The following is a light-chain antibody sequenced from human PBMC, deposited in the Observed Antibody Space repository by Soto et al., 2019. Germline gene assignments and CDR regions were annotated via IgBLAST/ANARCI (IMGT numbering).Light chain of an antibody. J-gene: IGLJ1*01. V-gene: IGLV2-11*01. CDR3: CSYAGSYTWV. CDR2: DVS. Sequence: QSALTQPRSVSGSPGQSVTISCTGTSSDVGGYNFVSWYQQHPGKAPKLMIYDVSKQPSGVPERFSGSKSGNTASLTISGLQAEDEADYYCCSYAGSYTWVFGTGTKLTVL. CDR1: SSDVGGYNF.